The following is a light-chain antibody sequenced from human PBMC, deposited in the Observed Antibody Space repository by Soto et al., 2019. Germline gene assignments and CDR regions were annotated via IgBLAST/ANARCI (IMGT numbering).Light chain of an antibody. CDR3: SSYTTSGSLV. V-gene: IGLV2-14*01. J-gene: IGLJ2*01. Sequence: QSALTQPASVSGSPGQSITISCTGTSSDVGGYNYVSWYQQHPGKAPKLMIYDVSNRPSGVSNRFSGSKSGNTASLTISVLQAEDEADYYCSSYTTSGSLVFGGGTKVTVL. CDR2: DVS. CDR1: SSDVGGYNY.